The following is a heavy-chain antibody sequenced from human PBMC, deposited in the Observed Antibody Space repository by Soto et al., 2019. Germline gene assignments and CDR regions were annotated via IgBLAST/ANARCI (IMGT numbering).Heavy chain of an antibody. J-gene: IGHJ4*02. Sequence: PGGSLRLSCAGSGFNFSDYYITWIRRSPGKGLEWVSYINTLSSAIYYADSVKGRFTISRDNAKNSVYLQMNSLRAEDTAVYYCARRLQWQLRPLDSWGRGTLVTVSS. CDR1: GFNFSDYY. D-gene: IGHD6-19*01. V-gene: IGHV3-11*01. CDR2: INTLSSAI. CDR3: ARRLQWQLRPLDS.